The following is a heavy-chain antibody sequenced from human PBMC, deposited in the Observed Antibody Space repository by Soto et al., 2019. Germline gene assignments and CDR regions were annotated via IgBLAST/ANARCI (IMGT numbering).Heavy chain of an antibody. CDR3: ARVNRHSQLRLYDFWSGPLDY. CDR2: INPIGVST. CDR1: GYTFTSYY. V-gene: IGHV1-46*03. Sequence: HGQLVQAGAEVKKPGASVKVSCKASGYTFTSYYMHWVRQAPGQGLEGMGIINPIGVSTSYAQKFQGRVTRPRDTSTSTVYMELSSLRSEDTAVYYCARVNRHSQLRLYDFWSGPLDYWGQGTLVNVYS. D-gene: IGHD3-3*01. J-gene: IGHJ4*02.